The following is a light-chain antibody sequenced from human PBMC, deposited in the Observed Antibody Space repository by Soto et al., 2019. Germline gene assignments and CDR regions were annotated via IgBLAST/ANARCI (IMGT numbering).Light chain of an antibody. CDR2: DAS. J-gene: IGKJ4*01. CDR1: QSVNSW. Sequence: DIQMTQSPSPLSASVGDRVTITCRASQSVNSWLAWYQQRPGKAPKLLIYDASTLESGVPSRFSGSGSGTEFTLTISSLQPDDFATYYCHQYNSYHTFGGGTKVDIK. CDR3: HQYNSYHT. V-gene: IGKV1-5*01.